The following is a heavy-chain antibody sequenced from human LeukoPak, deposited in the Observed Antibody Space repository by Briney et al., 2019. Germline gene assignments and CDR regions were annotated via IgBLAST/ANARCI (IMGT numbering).Heavy chain of an antibody. J-gene: IGHJ3*02. CDR1: GDSVSSKSTA. D-gene: IGHD2-21*01. CDR3: ARGLLKEGFDI. CDR2: TLYRSKWYN. V-gene: IGHV6-1*01. Sequence: SQTLSLTCAISGDSVSSKSTAWNCIRQSPSRGLEWLGRTLYRSKWYNDYAISVKSRITVIPDTSRNQFSLQLNSVTPEDTAVYFCARGLLKEGFDIWGQGTMVTVSS.